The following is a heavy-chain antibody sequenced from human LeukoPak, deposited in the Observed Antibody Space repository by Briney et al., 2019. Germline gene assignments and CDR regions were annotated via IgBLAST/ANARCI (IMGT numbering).Heavy chain of an antibody. CDR3: ANTRFAITIFGVTQNYYYGMDV. CDR1: GGSISSGGYY. V-gene: IGHV4-31*03. CDR2: IYYSGST. D-gene: IGHD3-3*01. Sequence: SETLSLTCTVSGGSISSGGYYWSWIRQHPGKGLEWIGYIYYSGSTYYNPSLKSRITISVDTSKNHFSLNLSSVTAADTAVYYCANTRFAITIFGVTQNYYYGMDVWGQGTTVTVSS. J-gene: IGHJ6*02.